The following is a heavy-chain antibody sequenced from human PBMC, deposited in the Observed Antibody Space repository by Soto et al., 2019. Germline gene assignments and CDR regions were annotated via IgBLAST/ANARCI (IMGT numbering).Heavy chain of an antibody. J-gene: IGHJ5*02. D-gene: IGHD2-21*02. CDR2: IYYSGST. CDR1: GGSISSGDYY. V-gene: IGHV4-30-4*01. Sequence: QVQLQESAPGLVKPSQTLSLTCTVSGGSISSGDYYWSWIRQPPGKGLEWIGYIYYSGSTYYNPSLKSRVHISVDTSKNQFSQKLSSVTAADTAVYYCARGPTVVTIVSGWFDPWGKGTLVTVSS. CDR3: ARGPTVVTIVSGWFDP.